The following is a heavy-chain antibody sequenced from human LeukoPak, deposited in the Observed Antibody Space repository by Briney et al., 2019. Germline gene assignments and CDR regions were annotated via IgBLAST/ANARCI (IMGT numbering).Heavy chain of an antibody. CDR2: INSDGSST. D-gene: IGHD1-26*01. CDR3: ARDYAGTNWFDP. V-gene: IGHV3-74*01. J-gene: IGHJ5*02. Sequence: PGGSLRLSCAASGFTFSSYWMHWVRQAPGKGLAWVSRINSDGSSTSYADSVKGRFTISRDNAKNTLYLQMNSLRAEDTAVYYCARDYAGTNWFDPWGQGTLVTVSS. CDR1: GFTFSSYW.